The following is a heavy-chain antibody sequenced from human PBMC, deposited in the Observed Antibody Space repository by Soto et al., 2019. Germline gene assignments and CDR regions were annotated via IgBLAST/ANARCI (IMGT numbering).Heavy chain of an antibody. V-gene: IGHV4-30-4*01. J-gene: IGHJ4*02. CDR2: IYYSGST. D-gene: IGHD5-12*01. CDR3: ARLSGYGGSAYFDY. CDR1: GSSISSGDYY. Sequence: SETLSLTCTVSGSSISSGDYYWSWIRQPPGKGLEWIGYIYYSGSTYYNPSLKSRVTISVDTSKNQFSLKLSSVTAADTAVYYCARLSGYGGSAYFDYWGQGTLVTVSS.